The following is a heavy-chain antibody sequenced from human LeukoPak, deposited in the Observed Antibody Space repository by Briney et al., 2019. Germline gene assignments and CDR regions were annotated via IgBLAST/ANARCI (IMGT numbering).Heavy chain of an antibody. D-gene: IGHD3-3*01. CDR1: GYTFTSYG. V-gene: IGHV1-69*06. Sequence: SVKVSCKASGYTFTSYGISWVRQAPGQGLEWMGGIIPIFGTANYAQKFQGRVTITADKSTSTAYMELSSLRSEDTAVYYCATIHGGYYSYYFDYWGQGTLVTVSS. CDR3: ATIHGGYYSYYFDY. J-gene: IGHJ4*02. CDR2: IIPIFGTA.